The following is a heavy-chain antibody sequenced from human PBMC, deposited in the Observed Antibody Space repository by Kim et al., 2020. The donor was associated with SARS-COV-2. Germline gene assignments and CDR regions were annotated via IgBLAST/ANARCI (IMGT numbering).Heavy chain of an antibody. Sequence: GGSLRLSCAASGFTFSSYGMHWVRQAPGKGLEWVAVISYDGSNKYYADSVKGRFTISRDNSKNTLYLQMNSLRAEDTAVYYCAKDQGYCSGGSCPHDAF. CDR3: AKDQGYCSGGSCPHDAF. CDR2: ISYDGSNK. J-gene: IGHJ3*01. D-gene: IGHD2-15*01. V-gene: IGHV3-30*18. CDR1: GFTFSSYG.